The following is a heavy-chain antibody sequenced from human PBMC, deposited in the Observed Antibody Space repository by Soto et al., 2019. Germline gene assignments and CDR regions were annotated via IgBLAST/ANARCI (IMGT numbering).Heavy chain of an antibody. CDR2: ISYDGSNK. Sequence: QVQLVESGGGVVQPGRSLRLSCAASGFTFSSYAMHWVRQAPGKGLEWVAVISYDGSNKYYADSVKGRFTISRDNSKNTLYLKMNSLRAEDTAVYYCARHYEDLDYWGQGTLVTVSS. CDR3: ARHYEDLDY. V-gene: IGHV3-30-3*01. J-gene: IGHJ4*02. CDR1: GFTFSSYA. D-gene: IGHD4-17*01.